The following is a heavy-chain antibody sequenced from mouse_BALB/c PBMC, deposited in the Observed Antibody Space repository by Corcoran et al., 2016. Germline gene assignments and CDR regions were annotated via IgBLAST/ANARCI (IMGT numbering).Heavy chain of an antibody. CDR3: TRSLQWYFDV. CDR2: IYPGSGST. Sequence: LQQPGSELVRPGASVKLSCKASGYTFTSYWMHWVKQRHGQGLEWIGNIYPGSGSTNYDEKFKSKGTLTVDTSSSTAYMHLSSLTSEDSAVYYCTRSLQWYFDVWGAGTTVTVSS. CDR1: GYTFTSYW. J-gene: IGHJ1*01. V-gene: IGHV1S22*01.